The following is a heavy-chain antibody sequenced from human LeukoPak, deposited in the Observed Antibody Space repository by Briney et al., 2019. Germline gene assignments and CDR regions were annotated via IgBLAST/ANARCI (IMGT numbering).Heavy chain of an antibody. V-gene: IGHV5-51*01. J-gene: IGHJ4*02. CDR3: ARGMGSPYYFDY. Sequence: GESLKISCKGSGYSFSSYWIAWVRQMPGTGLEWMGIIHPGDSDTRYSPSFQGQVTISADKSISTAYLQWISLKASDTAMYYCARGMGSPYYFDYWGQGTLVTVSS. CDR1: GYSFSSYW. CDR2: IHPGDSDT. D-gene: IGHD3-16*01.